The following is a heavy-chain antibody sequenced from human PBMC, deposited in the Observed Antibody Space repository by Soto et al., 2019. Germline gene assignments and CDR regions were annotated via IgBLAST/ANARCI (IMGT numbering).Heavy chain of an antibody. CDR1: GGTFSSYA. CDR3: ARAKSALRGRWLDTLWSPFDI. J-gene: IGHJ3*02. Sequence: SVKVSCKASGGTFSSYAISCVRQDSAQGLEWMGGIIPIFGTANYAQKFPVRVTIXAGESTSTSYIELSSMRSEETAVYYGARAKSALRGRWLDTLWSPFDIRGQGTIVNVPS. V-gene: IGHV1-69*13. D-gene: IGHD2-8*02. CDR2: IIPIFGTA.